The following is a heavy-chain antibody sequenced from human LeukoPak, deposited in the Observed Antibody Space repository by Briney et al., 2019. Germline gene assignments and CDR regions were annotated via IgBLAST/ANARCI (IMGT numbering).Heavy chain of an antibody. V-gene: IGHV3-53*01. J-gene: IGHJ6*02. CDR1: GFTVSSNY. D-gene: IGHD3-3*01. Sequence: GGSLRLSCAASGFTVSSNYMSWVRQAPGKGLEWVSILYSGGNTYYAASVRGRFTISRDNSKNTLYLQMNSLRAEDTAIYYCARSVTTYYYYGMDVWGQGTTVTVSS. CDR2: LYSGGNT. CDR3: ARSVTTYYYYGMDV.